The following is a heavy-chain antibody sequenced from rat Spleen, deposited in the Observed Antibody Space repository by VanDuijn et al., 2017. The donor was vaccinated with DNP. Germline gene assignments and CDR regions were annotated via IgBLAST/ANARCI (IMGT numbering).Heavy chain of an antibody. V-gene: IGHV5-27*01. J-gene: IGHJ2*01. CDR1: GFIFSNYY. CDR2: ITNSGGST. D-gene: IGHD3-8*01. Sequence: EVQLVESGGGPVQPGRSLKLSCVASGFIFSNYYMAWVRQAPTKGLEWVASITNSGGSTYYRDSVKGRFSLSRDNAKSTLYLQLNSLRSEDTATYYCTSNPHVRTAAPFDYWGQGVMVTVSS. CDR3: TSNPHVRTAAPFDY.